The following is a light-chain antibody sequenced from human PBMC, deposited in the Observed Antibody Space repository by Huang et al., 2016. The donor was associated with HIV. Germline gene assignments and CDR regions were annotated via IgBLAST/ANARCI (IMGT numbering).Light chain of an antibody. V-gene: IGKV3-15*01. CDR3: HQYNNWLLS. CDR2: GSS. CDR1: RSVSRN. J-gene: IGKJ4*01. Sequence: IVMTQSPATLSVSPGERVTLSCRAKRSVSRNLAWYQQRPGQAPRLLIYGSSTRAPGIPARFSGSGSGTDFSLTISSLQSEDFALYYCHQYNNWLLSFGGGTRVDI.